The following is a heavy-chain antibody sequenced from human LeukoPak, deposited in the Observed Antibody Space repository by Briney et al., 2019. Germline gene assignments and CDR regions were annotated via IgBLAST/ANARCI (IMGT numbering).Heavy chain of an antibody. CDR1: GFTFSNYE. CDR3: ARGSYYLDS. J-gene: IGHJ4*02. D-gene: IGHD3-16*02. Sequence: GGCLRLSCAASGFTFSNYEMNWVRQAPGKGLEWVSYISSGGTTIYYADSVKGRFTISRDNAKNSLYLQMNSLGAEDTAVYYCARGSYYLDSWGQGTLVTVSS. V-gene: IGHV3-48*03. CDR2: ISSGGTTI.